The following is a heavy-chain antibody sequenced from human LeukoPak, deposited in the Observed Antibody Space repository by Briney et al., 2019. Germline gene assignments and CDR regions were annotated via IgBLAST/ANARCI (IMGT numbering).Heavy chain of an antibody. CDR3: ARDLHWGSHFDP. Sequence: SETLSLTCTVSGGSISSYYWSWIRQPAGKGLEWIGRIYTSGSTNYNPSLKSRVTMSVDTSKNQFSLKLSSVTAADPAVYYCARDLHWGSHFDPWGQGTLVTVSS. D-gene: IGHD3-16*01. CDR2: IYTSGST. CDR1: GGSISSYY. J-gene: IGHJ5*02. V-gene: IGHV4-4*07.